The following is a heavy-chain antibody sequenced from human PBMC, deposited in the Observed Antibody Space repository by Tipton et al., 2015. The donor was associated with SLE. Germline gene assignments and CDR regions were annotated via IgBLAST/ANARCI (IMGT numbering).Heavy chain of an antibody. D-gene: IGHD6-6*01. CDR2: IHSSGTT. V-gene: IGHV4-59*01. J-gene: IGHJ4*02. Sequence: TLSLTCTVSGYSISPYYWSWIRQTPGKGLEWIGYIHSSGTTNYSPSLNSRVTMSVDTSKNQFSLRLTSVTAADSAVYYCAREGAIGARPGSFDYWGQGALVTVSS. CDR1: GYSISPYY. CDR3: AREGAIGARPGSFDY.